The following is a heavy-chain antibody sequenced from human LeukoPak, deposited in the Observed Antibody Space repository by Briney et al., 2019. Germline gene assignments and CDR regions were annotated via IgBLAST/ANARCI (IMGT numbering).Heavy chain of an antibody. J-gene: IGHJ4*02. CDR2: INSDGSST. D-gene: IGHD5-24*01. V-gene: IGHV3-74*01. CDR1: GFTFSSYW. Sequence: GGSLRLSCAASGFTFSSYWMHWVRQAPGKGLVWVSRINSDGSSTSYADSVKGRFTISRDNAKNTLYLQMNSLRAEDTAVYYCARSVGDGYNPYCFDYWGQGTLVTVSS. CDR3: ARSVGDGYNPYCFDY.